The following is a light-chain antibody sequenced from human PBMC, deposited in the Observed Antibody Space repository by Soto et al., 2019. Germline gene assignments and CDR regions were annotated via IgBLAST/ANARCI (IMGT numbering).Light chain of an antibody. CDR3: QQGSDWPPTYT. J-gene: IGKJ2*01. V-gene: IGKV3-11*01. CDR2: GIS. CDR1: QSVSNS. Sequence: EMALTQSPATLSLSPGERVTLSCRASQSVSNSLVWYQQKAGQAPRLLLYGISYRATGVPARFSGSGSGTDFTLSISSLEPEDFAIYYCQQGSDWPPTYTFGQGTKLEIK.